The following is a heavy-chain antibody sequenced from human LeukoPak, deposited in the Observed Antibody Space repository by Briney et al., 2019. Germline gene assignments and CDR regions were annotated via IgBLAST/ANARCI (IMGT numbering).Heavy chain of an antibody. Sequence: GGSLRLSCAASGFTFSSYGMHWVRQAPGKGLQWVSYISRSGSTLYYADSVKGRFTISRDNSKNTLYLQMNSLRAEDTAVYYCARDREQWLVHYYYYYMDVWGKGTTVTISS. CDR3: ARDREQWLVHYYYYYMDV. D-gene: IGHD6-19*01. CDR2: ISRSGSTL. J-gene: IGHJ6*03. V-gene: IGHV3-48*01. CDR1: GFTFSSYG.